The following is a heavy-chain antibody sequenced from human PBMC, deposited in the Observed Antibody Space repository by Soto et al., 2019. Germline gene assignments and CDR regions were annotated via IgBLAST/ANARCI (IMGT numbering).Heavy chain of an antibody. CDR1: GFTFSDYY. CDR2: ISSSGSTI. Sequence: QVQLVESGGGLVKPGGSLRLSCAASGFTFSDYYMSWVRQAPGKGLEWGSYISSSGSTIYYADSVKGRLTIPRDNAKNSLYLQMNSLRAEDTAVYYCARLDLVVVAATPPNFDYWGQGTLVTVSS. D-gene: IGHD2-15*01. CDR3: ARLDLVVVAATPPNFDY. J-gene: IGHJ4*02. V-gene: IGHV3-11*01.